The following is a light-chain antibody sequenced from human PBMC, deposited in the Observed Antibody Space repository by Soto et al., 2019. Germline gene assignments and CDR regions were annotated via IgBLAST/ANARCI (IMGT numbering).Light chain of an antibody. Sequence: EIVLTQSPGTLSLSPGERATLSCRASQSLSSYLAWFQQKPGQAPRLLISGASSRATGIPDRFSGSGSGTDFTLTISRLEPEDFAVYYCQQYGGSPYTFGQGTKLEIK. CDR2: GAS. CDR3: QQYGGSPYT. CDR1: QSLSSY. V-gene: IGKV3-20*01. J-gene: IGKJ2*01.